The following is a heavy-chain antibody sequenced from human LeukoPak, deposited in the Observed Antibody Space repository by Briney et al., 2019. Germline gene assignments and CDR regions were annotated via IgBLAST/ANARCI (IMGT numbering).Heavy chain of an antibody. CDR3: ARAVGLTQGGTFDY. CDR1: GGSISSGSYY. D-gene: IGHD1-1*01. V-gene: IGHV4-61*02. Sequence: PSETLSLTCTVSGGSISSGSYYWSWIRQPAGKGLEWIGRIYTSGSTNYNPSLKSRVTISVDTSKNQFSLKLSSVTAADTAVYYCARAVGLTQGGTFDYWGQGTLVTVSS. J-gene: IGHJ4*02. CDR2: IYTSGST.